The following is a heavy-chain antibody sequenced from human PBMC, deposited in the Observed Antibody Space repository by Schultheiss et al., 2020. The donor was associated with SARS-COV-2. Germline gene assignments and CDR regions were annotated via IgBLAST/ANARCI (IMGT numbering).Heavy chain of an antibody. V-gene: IGHV3-13*05. CDR1: GFTFSGSA. D-gene: IGHD4-17*01. J-gene: IGHJ5*02. CDR2: IGTAGDP. CDR3: ARAWTTVTKGWFDP. Sequence: GESLKISCAASGFTFSGSAMHWVRQASGKGLEWVSAIGTAGDPYYPGSVKGRFTISRDNAKNSLYLQMNSLRAEDTAVYYCARAWTTVTKGWFDPWGQGTLVTVSS.